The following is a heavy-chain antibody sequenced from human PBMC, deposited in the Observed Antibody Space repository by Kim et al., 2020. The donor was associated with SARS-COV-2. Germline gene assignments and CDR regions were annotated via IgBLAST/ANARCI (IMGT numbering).Heavy chain of an antibody. CDR1: GYTFTSYG. J-gene: IGHJ6*02. CDR3: ARRAHVLLWFGAPDGGYYYYGMDV. Sequence: ASVKVSCKASGYTFTSYGISWVRQAPGQGLEWMGWISAYNGNTNYAQKLQGRVTMTTDTSTSTAYMELRSLRSDDTAVYYCARRAHVLLWFGAPDGGYYYYGMDVWGQGTTVTVSS. CDR2: ISAYNGNT. D-gene: IGHD3-10*01. V-gene: IGHV1-18*01.